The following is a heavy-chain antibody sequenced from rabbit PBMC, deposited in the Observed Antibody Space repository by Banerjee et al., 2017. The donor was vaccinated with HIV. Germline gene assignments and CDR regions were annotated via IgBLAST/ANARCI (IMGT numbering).Heavy chain of an antibody. CDR1: GFDFSSNG. CDR3: ARVQVVIIIGYFNL. D-gene: IGHD8-1*01. J-gene: IGHJ4*01. CDR2: IYVGSRGST. V-gene: IGHV1S45*01. Sequence: QEQLEESGGDLVKPEGSLTLTCTASGFDFSSNGMCWVRQAPGKGLELIACIYVGSRGSTWYASWAKGRFTISRTSSTTVTLQMTSLTAADTATYFCARVQVVIIIGYFNLWGPGTLVTVS.